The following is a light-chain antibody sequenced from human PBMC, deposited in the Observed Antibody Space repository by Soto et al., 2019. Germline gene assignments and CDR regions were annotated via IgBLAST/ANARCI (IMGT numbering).Light chain of an antibody. Sequence: QSALTQPPTASGSPGQSVTISCTGTSSDIGAYNYVSWYQQHPGKAPKLMIHEVSKRPSGVPDRFSGSKSGNTASLTVSGLQAEDEADYYCSSYAGSNDRWVFGGGTKLTV. J-gene: IGLJ3*02. V-gene: IGLV2-8*01. CDR3: SSYAGSNDRWV. CDR1: SSDIGAYNY. CDR2: EVS.